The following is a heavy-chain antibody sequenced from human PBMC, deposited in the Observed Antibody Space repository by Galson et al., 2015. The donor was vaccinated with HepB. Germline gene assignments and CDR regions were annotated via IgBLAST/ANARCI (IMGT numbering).Heavy chain of an antibody. CDR3: ARVGHSSSSNVWFDS. Sequence: SLRLSCAASTFIFSIYSMNWVRQAPGKGLEWISYISSRSDLIHNADSVKGRFTISRDDAKSSLYLQMNSLRVEDTAVYYCARVGHSSSSNVWFDSWGQGTLVTVSS. CDR2: ISSRSDLI. J-gene: IGHJ5*01. D-gene: IGHD6-6*01. CDR1: TFIFSIYS. V-gene: IGHV3-48*04.